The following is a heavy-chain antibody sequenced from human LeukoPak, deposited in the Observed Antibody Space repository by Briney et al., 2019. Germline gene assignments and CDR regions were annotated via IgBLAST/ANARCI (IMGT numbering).Heavy chain of an antibody. CDR3: TTENDFWSGYYFDY. V-gene: IGHV3-15*01. CDR1: GFTFSNAW. CDR2: IKSKTDGGTT. D-gene: IGHD3-3*01. Sequence: GGSLRLSCAASGFTFSNAWMSWVRQAPGEGLEWVGRIKSKTDGGTTDYAAPVKGRFTISRDDSKNTLYLQMNSLKTEDTAVYYCTTENDFWSGYYFDYWGQGTLVTVSS. J-gene: IGHJ4*02.